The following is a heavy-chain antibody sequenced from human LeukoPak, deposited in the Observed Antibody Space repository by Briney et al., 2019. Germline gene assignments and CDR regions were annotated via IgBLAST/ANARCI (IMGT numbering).Heavy chain of an antibody. Sequence: SGGSLRLSCAASGFTFSSYAMSWVRQAPGKGLEWVSAISGSGGSTYYADSVKGRFTISRDNSKNTLYLQMNSLRAEDTAVYYCAKAIYSGSYYVIDYWGQGTLVTVSS. V-gene: IGHV3-23*01. D-gene: IGHD1-26*01. J-gene: IGHJ4*02. CDR2: ISGSGGST. CDR3: AKAIYSGSYYVIDY. CDR1: GFTFSSYA.